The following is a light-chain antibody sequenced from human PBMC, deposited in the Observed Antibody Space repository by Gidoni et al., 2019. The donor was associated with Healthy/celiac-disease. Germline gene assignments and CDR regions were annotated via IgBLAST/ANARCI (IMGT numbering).Light chain of an antibody. CDR2: KAS. CDR3: EQYSSYSWT. CDR1: QSISSW. J-gene: IGKJ1*01. V-gene: IGKV1-5*03. Sequence: DIQVTQSPPTLSAFVGSRVTITCRASQSISSWFAWYQQKPGKAPKRLISKASTLESGVPSRFSGSGAGTEFALTLSSLPPDDFATYYCEQYSSYSWTFGQGTKVEIK.